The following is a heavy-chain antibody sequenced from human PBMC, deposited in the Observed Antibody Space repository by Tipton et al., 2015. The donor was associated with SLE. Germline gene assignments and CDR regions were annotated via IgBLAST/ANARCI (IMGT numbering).Heavy chain of an antibody. CDR3: ASICGGYVDYFVY. CDR2: INSDGSST. CDR1: GFTFSSYW. D-gene: IGHD2-21*01. J-gene: IGHJ4*02. V-gene: IGHV3-74*01. Sequence: SLRLSCAASGFTFSSYWMHWVRQAPGKGLVWVSRINSDGSSTSYADSVKGRFTISRDNAKNTLYLQMNSLRAEDTAVYYCASICGGYVDYFVYWDQGTLITVTS.